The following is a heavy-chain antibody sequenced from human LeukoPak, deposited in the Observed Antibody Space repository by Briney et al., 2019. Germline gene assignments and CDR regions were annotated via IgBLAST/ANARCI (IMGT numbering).Heavy chain of an antibody. CDR3: ARDRWGRDIVVVPAAIFSSLFDY. CDR1: GYTFTSYG. Sequence: ASVKVSCKASGYTFTSYGISWVRQAPGQGLEWMGWISAYNGNTNYAQKLQGRVNMTTDTSTSTAYMELRSLRSDDTAVYYCARDRWGRDIVVVPAAIFSSLFDYWGQGTLVTVSS. V-gene: IGHV1-18*01. D-gene: IGHD2-2*02. CDR2: ISAYNGNT. J-gene: IGHJ4*02.